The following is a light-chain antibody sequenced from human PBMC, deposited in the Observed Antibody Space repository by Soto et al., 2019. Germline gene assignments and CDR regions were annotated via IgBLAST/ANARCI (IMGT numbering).Light chain of an antibody. CDR3: AAWDDSLNGSV. CDR2: STN. Sequence: QSVLTQPPSASGTPGQRVSISCSGSSSNIGSNTVSWYQQLPGTAPKLLMHSTNQRPSGVPDRFSGSKSGASASLAISGLQSEDEADYSCAAWDDSLNGSVFGTGTKLTVL. V-gene: IGLV1-44*01. CDR1: SSNIGSNT. J-gene: IGLJ1*01.